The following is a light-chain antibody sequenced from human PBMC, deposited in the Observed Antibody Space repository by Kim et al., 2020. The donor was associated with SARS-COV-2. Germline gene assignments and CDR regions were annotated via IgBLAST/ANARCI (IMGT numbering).Light chain of an antibody. CDR2: GAS. J-gene: IGKJ1*01. CDR3: QRYNSAPPT. Sequence: DIQLTQSPSFLSASVGDRVTITCRASQGISNSLAWYQQRPGKVPNLLIYGASTLQSGVPSRFSGSASGTDFTLSISSLQREDVATYYCQRYNSAPPTFGQGTKVDIK. V-gene: IGKV1-27*01. CDR1: QGISNS.